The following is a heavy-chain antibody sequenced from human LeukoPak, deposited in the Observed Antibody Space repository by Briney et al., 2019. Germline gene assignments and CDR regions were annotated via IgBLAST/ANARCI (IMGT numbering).Heavy chain of an antibody. CDR3: ASSWELLRTFDY. J-gene: IGHJ4*02. D-gene: IGHD1-26*01. Sequence: PGGSLRLSCAASGFTFNNYAVNWVRQAPGKGLEWVSTISGSGAGTYYADSVKGRFTISRDNSKNTQYLQMNSLRAEDTAVYYCASSWELLRTFDYWGQGTLVTVSS. CDR2: ISGSGAGT. V-gene: IGHV3-23*01. CDR1: GFTFNNYA.